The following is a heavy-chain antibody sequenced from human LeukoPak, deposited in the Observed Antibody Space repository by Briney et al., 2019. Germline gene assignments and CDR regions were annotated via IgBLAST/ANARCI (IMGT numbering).Heavy chain of an antibody. CDR3: ARLAVAGTGGGDY. V-gene: IGHV3-11*06. CDR1: GFTFSDYY. CDR2: ISSSSSYT. J-gene: IGHJ4*02. Sequence: PGGSLRLSCAASGFTFSDYYMSWIRQALGKGLEWVSYISSSSSYTNYADSVKGRFTISRDNAKNSLYLQMNSLRAEDTAVYYCARLAVAGTGGGDYWGQGTLVTVSS. D-gene: IGHD6-19*01.